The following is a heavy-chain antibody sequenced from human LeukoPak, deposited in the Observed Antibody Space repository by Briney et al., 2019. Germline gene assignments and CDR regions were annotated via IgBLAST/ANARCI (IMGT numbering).Heavy chain of an antibody. Sequence: RGSLRLSCAPSVFTLDDYGMSWVRQPPGNGLEWVSGINWNGGSTGYADSVKGRFTISRDNAKNSLDLQMHSLRVEDTALYSCARVQRELMWYYFDYWGQGTLVTVSS. J-gene: IGHJ4*02. CDR3: ARVQRELMWYYFDY. CDR1: VFTLDDYG. D-gene: IGHD1-1*01. CDR2: INWNGGST. V-gene: IGHV3-20*04.